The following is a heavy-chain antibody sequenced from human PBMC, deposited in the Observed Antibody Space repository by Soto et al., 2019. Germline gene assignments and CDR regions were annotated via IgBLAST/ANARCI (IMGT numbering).Heavy chain of an antibody. D-gene: IGHD2-21*01. J-gene: IGHJ3*02. CDR1: GFTFSSYS. Sequence: GGSLILSCAASGFTFSSYSMNWVRQAPEKGLEWVSSISSSSSYIYYADSVKGRFTISRDNAKNSLYLQMNSLRAEDTAVYYCASAYCGGDCYFTPDHDAFDIWGQGTMVTVS. CDR3: ASAYCGGDCYFTPDHDAFDI. CDR2: ISSSSSYI. V-gene: IGHV3-21*01.